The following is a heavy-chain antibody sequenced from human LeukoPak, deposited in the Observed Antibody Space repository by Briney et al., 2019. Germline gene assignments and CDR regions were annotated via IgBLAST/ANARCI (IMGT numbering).Heavy chain of an antibody. J-gene: IGHJ4*02. CDR2: VSSGGDT. CDR3: TRGVWD. V-gene: IGHV3-53*01. D-gene: IGHD1-26*01. Sequence: GGSLRLSFAASGFTFSSYGMSWVRPAPGKGLEWVSVVSSGGDTYYADSVRGRFVISRDHSKNTLYLQVNGLRAEDTAVYYCTRGVWDWGQGTLVTVSS. CDR1: GFTFSSYG.